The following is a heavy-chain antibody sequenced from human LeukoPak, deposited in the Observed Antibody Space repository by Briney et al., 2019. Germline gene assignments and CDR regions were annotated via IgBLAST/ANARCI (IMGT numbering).Heavy chain of an antibody. J-gene: IGHJ4*02. CDR1: GGTFSSYA. CDR3: ATYIMIFGVGSSY. CDR2: IIPIFGTA. D-gene: IGHD3-3*01. Sequence: SVKVSCKASGGTFSSYAISWVRQAPGQGLEWMGGIIPIFGTANYAQKFQGRVTITTDESTSTAYMELSSLRSDDAAVFYCATYIMIFGVGSSYWGQGTLVTVSS. V-gene: IGHV1-69*05.